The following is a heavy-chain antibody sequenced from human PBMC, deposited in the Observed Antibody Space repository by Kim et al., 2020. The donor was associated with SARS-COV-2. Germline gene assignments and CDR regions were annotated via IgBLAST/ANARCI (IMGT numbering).Heavy chain of an antibody. D-gene: IGHD3-10*01. Sequence: GGSLRLSCAASGFTFSSYSMNWVRQAPGKGLEWVSSISSSSSYIYYADSVKGRFTISRDNAKNSLYLQMNSPRAEDTAVYYCARVCITMVRGVIHYFDYWGQGTLVTVSS. J-gene: IGHJ4*02. CDR2: ISSSSSYI. CDR3: ARVCITMVRGVIHYFDY. CDR1: GFTFSSYS. V-gene: IGHV3-21*01.